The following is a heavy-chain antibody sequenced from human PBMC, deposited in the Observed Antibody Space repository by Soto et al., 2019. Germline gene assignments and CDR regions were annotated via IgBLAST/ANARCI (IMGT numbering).Heavy chain of an antibody. CDR3: AKDLVRMAEYYFPY. J-gene: IGHJ4*02. CDR2: ISFDGTNK. D-gene: IGHD2-8*01. Sequence: QVQLVESGGGVVQPGRSLRLSCAASGFTFSNYGMHWVRQAPGKGLEWVGVISFDGTNKNYADSVKGRFTISRDNSKSTLYLQMNSLRPEDTAVYYCAKDLVRMAEYYFPYWGQGTLVTVSS. V-gene: IGHV3-30*18. CDR1: GFTFSNYG.